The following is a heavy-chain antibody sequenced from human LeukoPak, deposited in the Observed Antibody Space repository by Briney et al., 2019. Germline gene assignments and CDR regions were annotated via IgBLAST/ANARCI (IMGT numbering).Heavy chain of an antibody. J-gene: IGHJ4*02. CDR3: ARAPRNSSTMLGF. D-gene: IGHD6-13*01. CDR2: INPDGGST. CDR1: GYTFTSYW. V-gene: IGHV1-46*01. Sequence: ASVKVSCKASGYTFTSYWIQWVRQAPGQGLEWMGLINPDGGSTAYAHRFQGRVIMTRDTSTSTAYMDLSSLRPEDTAVYHCARAPRNSSTMLGFWGQGTLVTISS.